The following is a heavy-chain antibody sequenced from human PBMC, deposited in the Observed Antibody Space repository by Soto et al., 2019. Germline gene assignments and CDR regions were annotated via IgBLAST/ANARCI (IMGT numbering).Heavy chain of an antibody. D-gene: IGHD3-10*01. J-gene: IGHJ6*01. CDR2: IKRKIDGKTT. CDR3: VTDRGGGMDV. Sequence: EVQLVESGGGMVMPGGSLRLSCAASGFTLSDAWMTWIRQAPGKGLQCVGCIKRKIDGKTTDYAATGKGRFTISRDDSKHTLYLQMISLKGEVTAMYYCVTDRGGGMDVWGQGTTVTVSS. V-gene: IGHV3-15*05. CDR1: GFTLSDAW.